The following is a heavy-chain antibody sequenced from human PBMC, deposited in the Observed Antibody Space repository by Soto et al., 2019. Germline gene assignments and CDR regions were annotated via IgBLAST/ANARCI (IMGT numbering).Heavy chain of an antibody. J-gene: IGHJ5*02. V-gene: IGHV4-34*01. Sequence: SETLSLTCAVYGGSFSGYYWSWIRQPPGKGLEWIGEINHSGSTNYNPSLKSRVTISLDTSKNQFSLKLSSVTAADTAVYYCARGWRQPREPEIAAAGITGWFDPWGQGTLVTVSS. CDR2: INHSGST. D-gene: IGHD6-13*01. CDR3: ARGWRQPREPEIAAAGITGWFDP. CDR1: GGSFSGYY.